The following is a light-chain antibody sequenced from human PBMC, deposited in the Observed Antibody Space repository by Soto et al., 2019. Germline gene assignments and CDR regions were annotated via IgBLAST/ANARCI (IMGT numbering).Light chain of an antibody. CDR3: QQHNQWPIT. CDR1: QSVSSN. Sequence: EIVMTQSPATLSVSPGERATLSCRASQSVSSNLAWYQQKPGQAPRLLIYGASTRATGIPARFSGSGSGTDFTLTISSLQSEDFAVYYCQQHNQWPITFGQGTKVDIK. J-gene: IGKJ1*01. V-gene: IGKV3-15*01. CDR2: GAS.